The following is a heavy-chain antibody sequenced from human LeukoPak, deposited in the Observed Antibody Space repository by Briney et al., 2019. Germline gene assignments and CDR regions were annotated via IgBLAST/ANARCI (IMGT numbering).Heavy chain of an antibody. V-gene: IGHV3-23*01. D-gene: IGHD2-15*01. J-gene: IGHJ5*02. CDR2: ISGSGGST. CDR3: AKDRVYCSGGSCYPTNWFDP. Sequence: GGSLRLSCAASGFTFSSYAMSWARQAPGKGLEWVSAISGSGGSTYYADSVKGRFTISRDNSKNTLYLQMNSLRAEDTAVYYCAKDRVYCSGGSCYPTNWFDPWGQGTLVTVSS. CDR1: GFTFSSYA.